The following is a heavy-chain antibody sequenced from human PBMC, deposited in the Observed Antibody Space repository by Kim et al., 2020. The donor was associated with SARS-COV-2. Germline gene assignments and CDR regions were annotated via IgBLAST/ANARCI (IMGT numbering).Heavy chain of an antibody. CDR2: VYETVTP. V-gene: IGHV4-59*01. CDR1: GDSLSGSY. Sequence: SETLSLTCSVSGDSLSGSYWPWIRHSPAKGLKWISPVYETVTPYYDPSLKRRVIISTDMSKNHFSLHLRFVTVEDTARYYCVRGFPRFHPWGQGILVTVS. CDR3: VRGFPRFHP. J-gene: IGHJ5*02.